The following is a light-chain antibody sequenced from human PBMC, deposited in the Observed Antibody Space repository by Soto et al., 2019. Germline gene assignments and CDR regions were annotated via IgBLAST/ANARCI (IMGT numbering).Light chain of an antibody. J-gene: IGKJ3*01. V-gene: IGKV1-27*01. CDR2: AAS. CDR3: QEHNGDLPVA. CDR1: QAIYQS. Sequence: DIQMTQSPSSLSASVGDRVTITCRSSQAIYQSVAWYQQKPGQVPKLLIYAASTLHSGVPSRFSGSGSGTHFTLTITGLQPEDVATDFCQEHNGDLPVAFGPGTTVDV.